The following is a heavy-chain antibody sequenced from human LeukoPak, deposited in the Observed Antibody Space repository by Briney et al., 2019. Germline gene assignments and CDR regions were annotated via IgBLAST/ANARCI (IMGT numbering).Heavy chain of an antibody. CDR3: ARHGTDYYDSSGYLY. Sequence: SETLSLTCTVSGGSISSSSYYWGWLRQPPGKGLEGIGYIYYRGSTNYNPSLKSRVTISVDTSKNQFSLKLSSVTAADTAVYYCARHGTDYYDSSGYLYWGQGTLVTVSS. D-gene: IGHD3-22*01. CDR2: IYYRGST. J-gene: IGHJ4*02. V-gene: IGHV4-61*05. CDR1: GGSISSSSYY.